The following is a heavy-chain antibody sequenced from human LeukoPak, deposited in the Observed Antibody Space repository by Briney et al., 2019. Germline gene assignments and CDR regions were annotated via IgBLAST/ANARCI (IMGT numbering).Heavy chain of an antibody. J-gene: IGHJ4*02. CDR2: ISYDGSNK. CDR3: ARDSAFDY. Sequence: GGSLRLSCAASGFTLSSYDMHWVSQAPGKGLEWVAVISYDGSNKYYADSVKGRFTISRDNSKNTLHLQMNSLRAEDTAVYYCARDSAFDYWGQGTLVIVSS. V-gene: IGHV3-30*04. CDR1: GFTLSSYD.